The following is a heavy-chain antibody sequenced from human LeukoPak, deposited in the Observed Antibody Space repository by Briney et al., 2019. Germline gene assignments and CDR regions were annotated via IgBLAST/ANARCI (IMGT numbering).Heavy chain of an antibody. CDR2: INPSDGKT. V-gene: IGHV1-46*01. CDR3: AREIGPRQLHLWGSAFDY. J-gene: IGHJ4*02. CDR1: GYTFTDYY. D-gene: IGHD5-18*01. Sequence: GASVTVSCKASGYTFTDYYIHWVRQAPGQGLEWMGIINPSDGKTSYAQKFQGRVTMTRDTSTSTVYMELSSLRSEDTAVYYCAREIGPRQLHLWGSAFDYWGQGTLVTVSS.